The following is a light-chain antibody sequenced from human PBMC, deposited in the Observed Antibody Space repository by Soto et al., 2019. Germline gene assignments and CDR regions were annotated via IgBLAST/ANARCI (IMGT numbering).Light chain of an antibody. V-gene: IGKV3-15*01. Sequence: EIVMTQSPATLSVSPGERATLSCRASQSVSSNLAWYQQKPGQAPRLLIYGASTRATGIPARFSGSGSGTEFTLTISSLQSEXXAVXXXQQXNNWPRTFGQGTKVEIK. CDR2: GAS. CDR1: QSVSSN. J-gene: IGKJ1*01. CDR3: QQXNNWPRT.